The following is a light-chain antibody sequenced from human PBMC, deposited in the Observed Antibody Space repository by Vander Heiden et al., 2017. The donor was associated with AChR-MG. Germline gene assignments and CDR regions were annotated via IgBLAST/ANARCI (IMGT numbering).Light chain of an antibody. CDR3: QKYNRAPLT. Sequence: DIQMTQSPSSLSASVGDRVTITSRASHGINNYLAWYQQKPGKVPKLLIYAASTLQSGVPSRFSGSGSGTDFTLTISSLQPEDVATYYCQKYNRAPLTFGGGTKVEIK. J-gene: IGKJ4*01. V-gene: IGKV1-27*01. CDR2: AAS. CDR1: HGINNY.